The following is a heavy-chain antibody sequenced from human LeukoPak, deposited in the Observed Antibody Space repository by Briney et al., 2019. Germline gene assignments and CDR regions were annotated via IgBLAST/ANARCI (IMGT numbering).Heavy chain of an antibody. Sequence: SDTLSLTCAVYGGSFSGYYWSWIRQPPGKGLEWIGEINHSGSTNYNPSLKSRVTISVDTSKNQFSLKLSSVTAADTAVYYCARGYCSGGSCYDSLDYWGQGTLVTVSS. CDR3: ARGYCSGGSCYDSLDY. V-gene: IGHV4-34*01. D-gene: IGHD2-15*01. CDR2: INHSGST. J-gene: IGHJ4*02. CDR1: GGSFSGYY.